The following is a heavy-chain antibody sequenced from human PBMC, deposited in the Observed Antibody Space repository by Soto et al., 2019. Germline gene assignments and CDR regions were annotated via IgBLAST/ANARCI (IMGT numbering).Heavy chain of an antibody. V-gene: IGHV4-59*12. CDR2: IYYSGST. CDR1: GGSISSYY. Sequence: PSETLSLTCTVSGGSISSYYWSWIRQPPGKGLEWIGYIYYSGSTNYNPSLKSRVTISVDTSKNQFSLKLSSVTAADTAVYYCARGSITMVRGQVDYYYGMDVWGQGTTVTVSS. CDR3: ARGSITMVRGQVDYYYGMDV. J-gene: IGHJ6*02. D-gene: IGHD3-10*01.